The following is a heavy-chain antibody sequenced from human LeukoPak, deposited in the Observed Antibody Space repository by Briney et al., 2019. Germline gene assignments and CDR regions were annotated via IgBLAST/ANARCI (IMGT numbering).Heavy chain of an antibody. CDR1: GGSISSYY. J-gene: IGHJ4*02. CDR3: ARASHYGILTGYYKLRAYYFDY. V-gene: IGHV4-59*01. Sequence: SETLCLTCTASGGSISSYYWSWIRQPPGKGLKWIGSIYYSGSTHYNPSLKSRVAISVATSKNQFCLKLSSVTAADTAVYYCARASHYGILTGYYKLRAYYFDYWGQGTLVTVSS. D-gene: IGHD3-9*01. CDR2: IYYSGST.